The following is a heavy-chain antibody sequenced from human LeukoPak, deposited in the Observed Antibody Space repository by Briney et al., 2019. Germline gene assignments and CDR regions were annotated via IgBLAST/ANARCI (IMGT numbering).Heavy chain of an antibody. Sequence: GGSLRLSCAASGFTFSSYWMSWVRQAPGKGLERVANIRQDGSEKYYVDSVKGRLTISRANAKNSLYLQMNSLRAEDTAVYYCARDRYGSGSPLYWFDPWGQGTLVTVSS. V-gene: IGHV3-7*01. CDR1: GFTFSSYW. D-gene: IGHD3-10*01. CDR3: ARDRYGSGSPLYWFDP. CDR2: IRQDGSEK. J-gene: IGHJ5*02.